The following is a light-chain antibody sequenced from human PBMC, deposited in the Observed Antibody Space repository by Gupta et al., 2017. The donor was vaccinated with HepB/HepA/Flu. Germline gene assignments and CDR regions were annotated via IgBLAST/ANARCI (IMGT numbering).Light chain of an antibody. CDR3: QQSVSIPCI. V-gene: IGKV1-39*01. CDR2: GAS. Sequence: DIQMTQSPSSLSASVGDRVTITCRASQIIDRYLNWYQQKPGKAPKVLIYGASSMESGVPSRFSGSGSGTDFTLTISKVQPEDFATYYCQQSVSIPCIFGQGTKVEIK. CDR1: QIIDRY. J-gene: IGKJ2*02.